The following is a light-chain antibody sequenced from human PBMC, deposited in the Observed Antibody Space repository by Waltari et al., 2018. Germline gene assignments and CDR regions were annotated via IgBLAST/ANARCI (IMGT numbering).Light chain of an antibody. V-gene: IGKV3-20*01. J-gene: IGKJ1*01. CDR3: QKYDFLPAT. CDR2: HAS. Sequence: EIVLTQSPGTLSVSPGERATLSCRASQVVGKYLAWYQQRPGQAPRLLLYHASIRATGIPDRFSGSGFGTYFSLTISRLEPEDFAVYYCQKYDFLPATFGQGTTVEIK. CDR1: QVVGKY.